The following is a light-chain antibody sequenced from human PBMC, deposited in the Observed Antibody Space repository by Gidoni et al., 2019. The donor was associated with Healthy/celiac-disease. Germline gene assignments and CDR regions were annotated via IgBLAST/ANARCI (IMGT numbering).Light chain of an antibody. J-gene: IGKJ1*01. Sequence: DIVMTQSPDSLAVSLGERATINCKSSQSVLYSSNNKNYLAWYQQKPGQPPKLHIYWASTRESGVPARFSGSGSGTDFTLTISSQQAEDVAVYYCQQYYSTPPWTFGQGTKVEIK. CDR1: QSVLYSSNNKNY. V-gene: IGKV4-1*01. CDR3: QQYYSTPPWT. CDR2: WAS.